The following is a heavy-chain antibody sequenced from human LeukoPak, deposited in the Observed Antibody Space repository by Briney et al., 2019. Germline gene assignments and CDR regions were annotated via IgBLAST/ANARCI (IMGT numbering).Heavy chain of an antibody. CDR2: INHSGST. Sequence: SETLSLTCAVYGGSFSGYYWSWIRQPPGKGLEWIGEINHSGSTNYNPSLKSRLTISVDTSKNQFSLKLSSVTAADTAVYYCARSCGGDCSLGESNWFDPWGQGTLVTVSS. CDR1: GGSFSGYY. CDR3: ARSCGGDCSLGESNWFDP. D-gene: IGHD2-21*02. J-gene: IGHJ5*02. V-gene: IGHV4-34*09.